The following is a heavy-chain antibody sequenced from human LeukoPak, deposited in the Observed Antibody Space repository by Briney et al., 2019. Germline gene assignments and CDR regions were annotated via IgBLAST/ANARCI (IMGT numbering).Heavy chain of an antibody. Sequence: PGGSLRLSCEGSGFTFSSYSMIWVRQAPGKGLEWVSSIRGDSTETRHADSLMGRFTISRDNAKKLLYLQMNSLRAEDTAVYYCARGHFGVVLDYWGQGTLVTVSS. CDR1: GFTFSSYS. CDR3: ARGHFGVVLDY. CDR2: IRGDSTET. J-gene: IGHJ4*02. V-gene: IGHV3-21*01. D-gene: IGHD3-3*01.